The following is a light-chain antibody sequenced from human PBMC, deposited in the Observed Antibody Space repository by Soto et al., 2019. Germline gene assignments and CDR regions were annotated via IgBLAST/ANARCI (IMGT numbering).Light chain of an antibody. CDR2: ETS. CDR3: QHHSNWLRT. Sequence: EVVVTQSPATLSLSAGERSTLSCRASQTVGGHFAWYQQKPGQAPRLLISETSNRATGIPGRFSGSGSGTDVTLTISSLEPEDFAVYYCQHHSNWLRTFGGGTKV. CDR1: QTVGGH. J-gene: IGKJ4*01. V-gene: IGKV3-11*01.